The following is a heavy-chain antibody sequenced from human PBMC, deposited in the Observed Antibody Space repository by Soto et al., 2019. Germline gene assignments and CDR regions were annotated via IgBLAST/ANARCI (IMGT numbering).Heavy chain of an antibody. Sequence: EVKLVESGGGLVQPGGSLTLSCEASGFVFSSYQMSWVRQVPGKGLQWVANIVKDGRDRYYVDSVKGRFTISRDNAKNLVYLQMNCLRVEDTAMYFCAKDAGPGEKYFESFGQGTLITVTS. CDR3: AKDAGPGEKYFES. V-gene: IGHV3-7*03. D-gene: IGHD3-16*01. J-gene: IGHJ4*02. CDR1: GFVFSSYQ. CDR2: IVKDGRDR.